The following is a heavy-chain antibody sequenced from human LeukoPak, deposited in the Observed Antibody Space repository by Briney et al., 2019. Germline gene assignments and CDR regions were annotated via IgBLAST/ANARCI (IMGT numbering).Heavy chain of an antibody. CDR3: ARDRCHYDILTGYYAARDAFDI. J-gene: IGHJ3*02. D-gene: IGHD3-9*01. CDR2: ISAYNGNT. CDR1: GYTFTSYG. V-gene: IGHV1-18*01. Sequence: GASVKVSCKASGYTFTSYGISWVRQAPGQGLEWMGWISAYNGNTNYAQKLQGRVTMTTDTSTSTAYMELRSLRSDDTAVYYCARDRCHYDILTGYYAARDAFDIWGQGTMVTVSS.